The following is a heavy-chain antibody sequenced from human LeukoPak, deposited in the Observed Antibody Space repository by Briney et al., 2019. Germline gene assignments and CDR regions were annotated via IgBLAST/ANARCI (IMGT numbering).Heavy chain of an antibody. CDR1: GFTFSSYA. V-gene: IGHV3-64*01. CDR3: ARGPYHMLFMPTWFDT. D-gene: IGHD2/OR15-2a*01. CDR2: ITSNGDST. J-gene: IGHJ5*02. Sequence: GGSLRLSCTASGFTFSSYAMHWVRQAPGKELEYVSAITSNGDSTHYARSVKGRFTISRDNSKDTVYLQMGSLRSEDMAVYYCARGPYHMLFMPTWFDTWGQGPWSPSPQ.